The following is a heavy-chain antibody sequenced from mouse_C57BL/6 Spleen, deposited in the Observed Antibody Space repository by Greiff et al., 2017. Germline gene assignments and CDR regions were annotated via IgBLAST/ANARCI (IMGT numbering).Heavy chain of an antibody. CDR2: ISYDGSN. CDR1: GYSITSGYY. V-gene: IGHV3-6*01. Sequence: EVKLQQSGPGLVKPSQSLSLTCSVTGYSITSGYYWNWIRQFPGNKLEWMGYISYDGSNNYNPSLKNRISITRDTSKNQFFLKLNSVTTEDTATYYCARGHYYGSSSPYAMDYWGQGTSVTVSS. J-gene: IGHJ4*01. D-gene: IGHD1-1*01. CDR3: ARGHYYGSSSPYAMDY.